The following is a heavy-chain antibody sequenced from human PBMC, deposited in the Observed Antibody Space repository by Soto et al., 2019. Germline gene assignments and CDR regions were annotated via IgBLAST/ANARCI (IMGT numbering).Heavy chain of an antibody. V-gene: IGHV1-2*02. Sequence: GASVKVSSKASGPTFTGSYLHWVRQAPGQRLEWMGWSHPADGVTNDAQEFQGSVTMTRDTSITTAYMDLCSFHSDYTADHYCATEGGASGSSNSGIAFDYWGQGTRVTVSS. CDR1: GPTFTGSY. D-gene: IGHD4-4*01. CDR2: SHPADGVT. J-gene: IGHJ4*02. CDR3: ATEGGASGSSNSGIAFDY.